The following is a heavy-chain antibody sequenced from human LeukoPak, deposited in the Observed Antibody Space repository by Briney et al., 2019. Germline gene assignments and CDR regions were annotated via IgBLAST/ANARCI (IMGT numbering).Heavy chain of an antibody. D-gene: IGHD6-6*01. V-gene: IGHV3-21*01. CDR2: ISSSSSYI. CDR3: AKDLRGFYSSSSRYYGMDV. CDR1: GFTFSGYS. Sequence: PGGSLRLSCAASGFTFSGYSMNWVRQAPGKGLEWVSSISSSSSYIYYADSVKGRFTISRDNAKNSLYLQMNSLRAEDTAVYYCAKDLRGFYSSSSRYYGMDVWGQGTTVTVSS. J-gene: IGHJ6*02.